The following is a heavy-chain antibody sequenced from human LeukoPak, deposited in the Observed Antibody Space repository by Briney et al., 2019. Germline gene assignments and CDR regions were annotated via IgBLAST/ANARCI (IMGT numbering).Heavy chain of an antibody. Sequence: ASVKVSCKASGYTFTGYYMHWVRQAPGQGLEWMGWINPNSGGTNYAQKFQGRVTMTRDTSISTAYMELSRLRSDDTAVYYCARAERKRRDLVLMVYAISFDYWGQGTLVTVSS. CDR2: INPNSGGT. V-gene: IGHV1-2*02. J-gene: IGHJ4*02. CDR1: GYTFTGYY. CDR3: ARAERKRRDLVLMVYAISFDY. D-gene: IGHD2-8*01.